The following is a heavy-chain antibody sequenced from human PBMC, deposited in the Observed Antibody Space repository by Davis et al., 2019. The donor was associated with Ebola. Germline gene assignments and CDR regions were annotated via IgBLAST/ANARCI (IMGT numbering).Heavy chain of an antibody. J-gene: IGHJ4*02. D-gene: IGHD6-13*01. Sequence: HTGGSLRLSCAASGFTFSSYWMHWVRQAPGKGLVWVSRINSDGSSTSYADSVKGRFTISRDNAKNTLYLQMNSLRAEDTAVYYCARERGAAYFDYWGQGTLVTVSS. CDR1: GFTFSSYW. CDR3: ARERGAAYFDY. CDR2: INSDGSST. V-gene: IGHV3-74*01.